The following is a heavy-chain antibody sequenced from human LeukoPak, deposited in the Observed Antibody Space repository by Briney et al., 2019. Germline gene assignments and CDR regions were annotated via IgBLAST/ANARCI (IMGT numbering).Heavy chain of an antibody. D-gene: IGHD6-13*01. CDR3: ARGSRKTTQYSSSWYSSKGAYYYYYMDV. Sequence: ASVKVSCKASGYTFTSYYMHWVRQAPGQGLEWMGIINPSGGSTSYAQKFQGRVTMTRDMSTSTVYMELSSLRSEDTAVYYCARGSRKTTQYSSSWYSSKGAYYYYYMDVWGKGTTATVSS. J-gene: IGHJ6*03. V-gene: IGHV1-46*01. CDR1: GYTFTSYY. CDR2: INPSGGST.